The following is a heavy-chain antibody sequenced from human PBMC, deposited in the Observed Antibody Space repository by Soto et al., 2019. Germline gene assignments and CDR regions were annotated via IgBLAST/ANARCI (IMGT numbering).Heavy chain of an antibody. Sequence: GGSLRLSCAASGFTFDDYAMHWVRQAPGKGLEWASGISWNSGSIGYADSVKGRFTISRDNAMNSLYLQMNSLRAEDTALYYCAKDGSYSRPTLDYWGQGTLVTVSS. D-gene: IGHD6-13*01. J-gene: IGHJ4*02. CDR2: ISWNSGSI. V-gene: IGHV3-9*01. CDR1: GFTFDDYA. CDR3: AKDGSYSRPTLDY.